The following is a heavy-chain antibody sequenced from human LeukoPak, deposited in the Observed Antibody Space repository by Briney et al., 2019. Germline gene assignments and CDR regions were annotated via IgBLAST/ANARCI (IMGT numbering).Heavy chain of an antibody. CDR2: VHDSGST. CDR3: ARVGSYCMDV. D-gene: IGHD1-26*01. J-gene: IGHJ6*03. CDR1: GGSISSYY. Sequence: SETLSLTCSVSGGSISSYYWSWIRQPPAKGLEYIGHVHDSGSTNFNPSLKSRVNISIDTPRNQFSLKLSSVAAADPAVYYCARVGSYCMDVWGKGTTVTVSS. V-gene: IGHV4-59*01.